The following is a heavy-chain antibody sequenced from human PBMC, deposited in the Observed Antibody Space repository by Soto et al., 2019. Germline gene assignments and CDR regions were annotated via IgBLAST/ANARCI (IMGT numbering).Heavy chain of an antibody. J-gene: IGHJ6*04. V-gene: IGHV4-39*01. CDR2: IYYSGST. CDR1: GGSISSSSYY. D-gene: IGHD2-2*01. CDR3: ARHKDIVVVPAAIDV. Sequence: SETLSLTCTVSGGSISSSSYYWGWIRQPPGKGLEWIGSIYYSGSTYYNPSLKSRVTISVDTSKNQFSLKLSSVTAADTAVYYCARHKDIVVVPAAIDVWGKGTTVTVS.